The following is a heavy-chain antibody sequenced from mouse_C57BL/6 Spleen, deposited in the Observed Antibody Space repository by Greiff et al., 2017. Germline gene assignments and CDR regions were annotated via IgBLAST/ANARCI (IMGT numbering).Heavy chain of an antibody. CDR1: GYTFTSYW. D-gene: IGHD2-2*01. Sequence: QVQLQQPGAELVRPGSSVKLSCKASGYTFTSYWMAWVKQRPGQGLEWIGNIYPSDSDTHYNQKFKDKATLTVDKSSSTAYMQLSSLTSADSAVYYCARGAIYYGYEGDYWGQGTTLTVSS. J-gene: IGHJ2*01. V-gene: IGHV1-61*01. CDR2: IYPSDSDT. CDR3: ARGAIYYGYEGDY.